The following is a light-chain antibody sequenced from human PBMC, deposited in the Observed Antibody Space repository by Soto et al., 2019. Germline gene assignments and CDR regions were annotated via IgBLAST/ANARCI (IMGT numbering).Light chain of an antibody. CDR3: QQYNNWLLIT. J-gene: IGKJ5*01. V-gene: IGKV3-15*01. CDR1: ESISSN. Sequence: APATLSVSPGQRATLSCRASESISSNLAXYQXXPXXAXXLXXXGRSTRATGIPARFSGSGSGTEFTLTISSLQSEDFAVYYCQQYNNWLLITFGQGKRLEIK. CDR2: GRS.